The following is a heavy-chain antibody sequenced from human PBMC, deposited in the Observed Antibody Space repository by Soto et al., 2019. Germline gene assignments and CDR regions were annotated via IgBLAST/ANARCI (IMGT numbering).Heavy chain of an antibody. CDR1: GFTVSSHY. D-gene: IGHD3-22*01. CDR3: ARVQEHDSSGYYYDPLALGMDV. Sequence: EVQLVETGGGLIQPGGSLRLSCAASGFTVSSHYMSWVRQAPGKGLEWVSVIYSGGSTYYADSVKGRFTISRDNSKNTLYLQMNSLRAEDTAVYYCARVQEHDSSGYYYDPLALGMDVWGQGTTVTVSS. CDR2: IYSGGST. V-gene: IGHV3-53*02. J-gene: IGHJ6*02.